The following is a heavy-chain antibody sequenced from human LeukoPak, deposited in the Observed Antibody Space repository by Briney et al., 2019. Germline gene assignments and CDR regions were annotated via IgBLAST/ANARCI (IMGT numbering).Heavy chain of an antibody. V-gene: IGHV3-33*06. J-gene: IGHJ4*02. CDR1: GFIFNHHA. CDR2: IWSDKSNR. CDR3: AKAAQRGFDYSHSLEY. Sequence: GGSLRLSCAASGFIFNHHAMHWVRQAPGKGLQWVAVIWSDKSNRFYADSVRGRFTISRDDSRKTVYVQIERVTAEDTAIYYCAKAAQRGFDYSHSLEYWGQGALVTVAS. D-gene: IGHD4-11*01.